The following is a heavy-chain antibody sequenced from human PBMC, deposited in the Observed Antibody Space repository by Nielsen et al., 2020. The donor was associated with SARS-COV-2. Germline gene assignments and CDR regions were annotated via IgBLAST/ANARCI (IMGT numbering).Heavy chain of an antibody. CDR1: GYSFTTYA. Sequence: ASVKVSCKASGYSFTTYAIHWARQAPGQRLEWMGWINADNGNTRYSQEFQGRVTLNRDTSASTAYMEPSGLSSEDTAVYYCARSRGCSATSCFFDYWGQGALVTVSS. V-gene: IGHV1-3*01. D-gene: IGHD2-2*01. CDR3: ARSRGCSATSCFFDY. J-gene: IGHJ4*02. CDR2: INADNGNT.